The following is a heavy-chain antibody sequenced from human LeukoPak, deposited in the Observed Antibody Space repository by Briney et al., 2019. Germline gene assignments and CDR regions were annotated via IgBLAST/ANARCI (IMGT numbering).Heavy chain of an antibody. CDR3: AKSGDGNWFET. CDR2: ISGYNGDA. Sequence: ASVRVSCKASGYTFTAFGIGWVRQAPGQGQEWMGWISGYNGDATYAQKVQGRVTLSTDTPTSTVYMELRSLRSDDTAVYYCAKSGDGNWFETWGQGTLVSVSS. CDR1: GYTFTAFG. J-gene: IGHJ5*02. V-gene: IGHV1-18*01. D-gene: IGHD2-21*01.